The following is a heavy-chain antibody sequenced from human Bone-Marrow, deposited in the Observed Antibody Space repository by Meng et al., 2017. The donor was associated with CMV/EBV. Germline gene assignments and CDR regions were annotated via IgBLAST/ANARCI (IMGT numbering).Heavy chain of an antibody. CDR3: ARAFCSSTSCARGYYYYYGMDV. CDR1: GGSFSGYY. V-gene: IGHV4-34*01. J-gene: IGHJ6*02. CDR2: INHSGST. Sequence: SETLSLTCAVYGGSFSGYYWSWIRQPPGKGLEWIGEINHSGSTNYNPSLKSRVTISVDTSKNQFSLKLSSVTAADTAVYYCARAFCSSTSCARGYYYYYGMDVWGQGTTVTGSS. D-gene: IGHD2-2*01.